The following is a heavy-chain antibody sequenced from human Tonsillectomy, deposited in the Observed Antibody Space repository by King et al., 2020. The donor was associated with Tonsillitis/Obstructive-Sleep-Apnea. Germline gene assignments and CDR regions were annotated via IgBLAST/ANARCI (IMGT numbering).Heavy chain of an antibody. CDR1: GGSFSGYH. CDR2: IDHSGST. CDR3: ERENPTDAFDI. V-gene: IGHV4-34*01. J-gene: IGHJ3*02. Sequence: QVQLQQWGAGLLKPSETLSLTCVVYGGSFSGYHWSWIRQPPGKGLEWIGEIDHSGSTNYNPTLKSRVTISADTSKTQFFLKLSSVTAADTAVYYCERENPTDAFDIWGQGTMVTVSS.